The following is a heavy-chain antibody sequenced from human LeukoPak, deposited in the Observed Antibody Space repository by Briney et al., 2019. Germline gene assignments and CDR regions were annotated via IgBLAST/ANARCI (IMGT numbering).Heavy chain of an antibody. CDR3: ARDWGTYYYDSSGYPY. CDR1: GGTFSSYA. V-gene: IGHV1-69*13. J-gene: IGHJ4*02. Sequence: SVKVSCTASGGTFSSYAISWVRQAPGQGLEWMGGIIRIFGTANYAQKFQGRVTITADESTSTAYMELSSLRSEDTAVYYCARDWGTYYYDSSGYPYWGQGTLVTVSS. D-gene: IGHD3-22*01. CDR2: IIRIFGTA.